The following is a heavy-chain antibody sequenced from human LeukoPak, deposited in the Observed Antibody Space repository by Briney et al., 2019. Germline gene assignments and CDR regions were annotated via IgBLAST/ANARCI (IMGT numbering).Heavy chain of an antibody. Sequence: GGSLRLSCTASGFTFGDYCMSWVRQAPGKGLEWVGLISSKAYTGTPEYAASVKGRFTISRDDSKSIAYLQMNSLKAEDTAVYYCASSIWQWLAQDAFDIWGQGTMVTVSS. V-gene: IGHV3-49*04. CDR2: ISSKAYTGTP. J-gene: IGHJ3*02. CDR3: ASSIWQWLAQDAFDI. CDR1: GFTFGDYC. D-gene: IGHD6-19*01.